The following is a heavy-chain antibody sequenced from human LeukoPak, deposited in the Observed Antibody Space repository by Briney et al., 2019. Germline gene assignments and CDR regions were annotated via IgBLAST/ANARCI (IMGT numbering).Heavy chain of an antibody. CDR2: IYYSRST. J-gene: IGHJ4*02. CDR1: GGSISSYY. CDR3: ARGSRITMVRASHFDY. D-gene: IGHD3-10*01. V-gene: IGHV4-59*01. Sequence: PSETLSLTCTVSGGSISSYYWSWIRQPPGKGLEWIGYIYYSRSTNYNPSLKSRVTISVDTSKNQFSLKLSSVTAADTAVYYCARGSRITMVRASHFDYWGQGTLVTVSS.